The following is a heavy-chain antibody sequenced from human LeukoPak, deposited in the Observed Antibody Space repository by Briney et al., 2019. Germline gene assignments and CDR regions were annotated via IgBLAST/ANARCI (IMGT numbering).Heavy chain of an antibody. CDR1: GGSISSHY. V-gene: IGHV4-59*11. CDR3: ARGGSSGYYYG. Sequence: PSETLSLTCTVSGGSISSHYWSWIRQPPGKGLEWIGYIYYSGSTNYNPSLKSRVTISVDTSKNQFSLKLSSVTAADTAVYYCARGGSSGYYYGWGQGTLVTVSS. CDR2: IYYSGST. D-gene: IGHD3-22*01. J-gene: IGHJ4*02.